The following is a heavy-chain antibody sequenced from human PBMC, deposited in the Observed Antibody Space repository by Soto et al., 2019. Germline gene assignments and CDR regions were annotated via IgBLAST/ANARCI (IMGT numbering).Heavy chain of an antibody. J-gene: IGHJ5*02. Sequence: TSETLSLTCTVSGGSITSSSYYWGWIRQPPGKGLEWIGSIYYSGSTYYNPSLKSRATISVDTSKNQFSLKLSSVTAADTAVYYCATQEVGGSYVYTFDPWGQGTLVTVSS. CDR2: IYYSGST. V-gene: IGHV4-39*01. D-gene: IGHD1-26*01. CDR1: GGSITSSSYY. CDR3: ATQEVGGSYVYTFDP.